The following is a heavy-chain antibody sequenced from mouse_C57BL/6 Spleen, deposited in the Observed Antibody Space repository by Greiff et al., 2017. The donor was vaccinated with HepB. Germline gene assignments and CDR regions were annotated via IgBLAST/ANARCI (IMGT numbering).Heavy chain of an antibody. J-gene: IGHJ4*01. D-gene: IGHD2-3*01. V-gene: IGHV1-77*01. Sequence: QVQLQQSGAELVKPGASVKISCKASGYTFPDYYINWVKQRPGQGLEWIGKIGPGSGSTYYNEKFKGKATLTADKSSSTAYMQLSSLTSEDSAVYFCARSIPRWLLSYAMDYWGQGTSVTVSS. CDR3: ARSIPRWLLSYAMDY. CDR2: IGPGSGST. CDR1: GYTFPDYY.